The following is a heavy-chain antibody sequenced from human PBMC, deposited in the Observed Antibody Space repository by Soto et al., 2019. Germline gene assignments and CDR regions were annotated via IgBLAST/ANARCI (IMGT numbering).Heavy chain of an antibody. D-gene: IGHD4-17*01. CDR1: GYTFRTHG. CDR2: ISGYNGNT. V-gene: IGHV1-18*04. CDR3: ASWAGQVRDFGGPLDY. J-gene: IGHJ4*02. Sequence: ASVKVSCKASGYTFRTHGVSWVRRAPGQGLEWMGWISGYNGNTNYAQKFQGRVTMTTEISTNTAYMELRSLRSDDTALYYCASWAGQVRDFGGPLDYWGQGTLVTVSS.